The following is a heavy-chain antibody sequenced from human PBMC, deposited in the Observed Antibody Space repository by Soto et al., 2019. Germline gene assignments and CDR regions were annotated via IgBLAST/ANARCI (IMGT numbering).Heavy chain of an antibody. V-gene: IGHV2-5*01. CDR2: IYWNEDM. Sequence: QITLKESGPTLVEPTQTLTLTCTFSGFSLNTGGVGVGWIRQPPGKALEWLALIYWNEDMRYSPSLKSRLTITKDTSKNQVVLTMTNMDPVYTATYYCAHRGYGDYPRDNWFDPWGQGTLVTVSS. D-gene: IGHD4-17*01. CDR1: GFSLNTGGVG. J-gene: IGHJ5*02. CDR3: AHRGYGDYPRDNWFDP.